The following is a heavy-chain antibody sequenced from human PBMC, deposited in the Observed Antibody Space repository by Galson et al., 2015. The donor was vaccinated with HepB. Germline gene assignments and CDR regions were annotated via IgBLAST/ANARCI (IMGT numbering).Heavy chain of an antibody. D-gene: IGHD3-22*01. CDR3: ARGGITMIVVVIHKDDAFDI. CDR2: INPSGGST. J-gene: IGHJ3*02. Sequence: SVKVSCKASGYTFTSYYMHWVRQAPGQGLEWMGIINPSGGSTSYAQKFQGRVTMTRDTSTSTVYMELSSLRSEDTAVYYCARGGITMIVVVIHKDDAFDIWGQGTMVTVSS. V-gene: IGHV1-46*03. CDR1: GYTFTSYY.